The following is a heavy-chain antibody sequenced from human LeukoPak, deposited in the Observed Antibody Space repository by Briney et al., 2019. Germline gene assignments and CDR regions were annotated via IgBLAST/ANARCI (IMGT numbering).Heavy chain of an antibody. CDR1: GYTFIIYY. CDR3: APEDVVLVDAVRYYYYGMDV. Sequence: GASLNVSCTASGYTFIIYYIHSGRQAPRQRLERMCIINPSGGRTSYAQKSQDRVTMTRDTSTCTVYMELSSLKSEDPAVYYCAPEDVVLVDAVRYYYYGMDVWGQGTTVTVSS. V-gene: IGHV1-46*01. D-gene: IGHD2-8*01. CDR2: INPSGGRT. J-gene: IGHJ6*02.